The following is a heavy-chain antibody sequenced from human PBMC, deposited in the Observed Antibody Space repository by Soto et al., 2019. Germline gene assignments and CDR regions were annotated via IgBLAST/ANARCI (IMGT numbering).Heavy chain of an antibody. CDR1: GYTFTSYA. CDR3: ARDRSCSSTSCYRTKPSPFDP. J-gene: IGHJ5*02. Sequence: QVQLVQSGSELKKPGASVKVSCKASGYTFTSYAMNWVRQAPGQGLEWMGWINTNTGNPTYAQGFTGRFVFSLDTSVSTAYLQICSLKAEDTAVYYCARDRSCSSTSCYRTKPSPFDPWGQGTLFTVSS. D-gene: IGHD2-2*01. CDR2: INTNTGNP. V-gene: IGHV7-4-1*01.